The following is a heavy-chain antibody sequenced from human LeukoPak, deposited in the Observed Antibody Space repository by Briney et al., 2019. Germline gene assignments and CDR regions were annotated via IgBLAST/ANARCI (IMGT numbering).Heavy chain of an antibody. CDR3: ARHGLGTYDAFDI. V-gene: IGHV4-30-2*01. CDR2: IYHSGST. CDR1: GGSISSGGYS. Sequence: NSSETLSLTCAVSGGSISSGGYSWSWIRQPPGKGLEWIGYIYHSGSTNYNPSLKSRVTISVDTSKNQFSLKLSSVTAADTAVYYCARHGLGTYDAFDIWGQGTMVTVSS. J-gene: IGHJ3*02. D-gene: IGHD1-26*01.